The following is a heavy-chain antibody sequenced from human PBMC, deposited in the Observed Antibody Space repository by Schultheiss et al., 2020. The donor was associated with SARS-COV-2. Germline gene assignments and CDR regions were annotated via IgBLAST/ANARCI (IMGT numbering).Heavy chain of an antibody. Sequence: GESLKISCKASGYTFTSYDINWVRQATGQGLEWMGWINPNSGGTTYAQKFQGRVTMSSDTSINTVYMELSRLRLDDTAVYYCARDGWRRGGWFDPWGQGTLVTVSS. D-gene: IGHD6-19*01. CDR2: INPNSGGT. V-gene: IGHV1-2*02. CDR1: GYTFTSYD. J-gene: IGHJ5*02. CDR3: ARDGWRRGGWFDP.